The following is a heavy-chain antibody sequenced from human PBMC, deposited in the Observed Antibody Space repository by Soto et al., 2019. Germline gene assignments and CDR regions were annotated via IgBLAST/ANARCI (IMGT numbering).Heavy chain of an antibody. J-gene: IGHJ4*02. CDR2: INPSGGST. CDR3: ARESRGGGGSGNYYDY. D-gene: IGHD3-10*01. V-gene: IGHV1-46*01. Sequence: ASVKVSCKASGYTFTSYYMHWVRQAPGQGLEWMGIINPSGGSTSYAQKFQGRVTMTRDTSTSTVYMELSSLRSEDTAVYYCARESRGGGGSGNYYDYWGQGALVTVSS. CDR1: GYTFTSYY.